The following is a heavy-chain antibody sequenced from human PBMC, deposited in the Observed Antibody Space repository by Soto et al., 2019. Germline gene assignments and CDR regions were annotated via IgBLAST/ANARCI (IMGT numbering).Heavy chain of an antibody. J-gene: IGHJ6*02. CDR1: GFTVGGNS. CDR3: ARSRCDYLWRSSGYYYGMDV. CDR2: IYSGGTT. D-gene: IGHD3-16*01. V-gene: IGHV3-53*02. Sequence: EVQLVETGGGLIQPGGSLRLSCAASGFTVGGNSMSWVRQAPGKGLEWVSVIYSGGTTYYADSVKGRFTISRDNSKNTLYLQMNSLRAEDTAVYYCARSRCDYLWRSSGYYYGMDVWGQGTTVTVSS.